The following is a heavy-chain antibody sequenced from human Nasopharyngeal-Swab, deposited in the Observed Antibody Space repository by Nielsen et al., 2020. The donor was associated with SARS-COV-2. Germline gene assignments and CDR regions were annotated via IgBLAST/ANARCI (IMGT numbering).Heavy chain of an antibody. CDR3: ARDGDVYYDFWSGYPPPLWFDP. D-gene: IGHD3-3*01. Sequence: GGSLRLSCVASGFTFSTFGMHWVRQAPGKGLEWVAVIWYDGSNKYYADSVKGRFTISRDNSKNSLYLQMNSLRAEDTAVYYCARDGDVYYDFWSGYPPPLWFDPWGQGTLVTVSS. CDR1: GFTFSTFG. CDR2: IWYDGSNK. V-gene: IGHV3-33*08. J-gene: IGHJ5*02.